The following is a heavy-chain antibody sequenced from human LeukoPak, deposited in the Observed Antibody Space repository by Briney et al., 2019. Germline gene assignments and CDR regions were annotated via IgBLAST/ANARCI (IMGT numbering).Heavy chain of an antibody. D-gene: IGHD2-21*01. CDR3: ARDNSWSFDY. CDR2: ISSSSSTK. J-gene: IGHJ4*02. CDR1: GFTFSSYS. V-gene: IGHV3-48*02. Sequence: GGSLRLSCAASGFTFSSYSMNWVRQAPGKGLEWVSYISSSSSTKYYADSVKGRFTISRDNAKNSLYLQMDSLGDEDTAVYYCARDNSWSFDYWGQGTLVTVSS.